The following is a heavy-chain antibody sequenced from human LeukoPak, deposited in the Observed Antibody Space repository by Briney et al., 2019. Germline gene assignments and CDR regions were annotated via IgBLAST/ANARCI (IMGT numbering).Heavy chain of an antibody. CDR3: ARGLDYLDV. CDR1: GGSISSNNYY. J-gene: IGHJ6*03. Sequence: SETLSLTCTVSGGSISSNNYYWGWIRQPPGKGLEWIASIYYSGSTYYNPSLKSRVTISVDTSKNQFSLKVTSVTAEDTAVYYCARGLDYLDVWGKGVTVSVSS. V-gene: IGHV4-39*01. CDR2: IYYSGST. D-gene: IGHD3/OR15-3a*01.